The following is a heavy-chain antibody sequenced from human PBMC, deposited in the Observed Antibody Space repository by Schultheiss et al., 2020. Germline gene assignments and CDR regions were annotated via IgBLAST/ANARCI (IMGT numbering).Heavy chain of an antibody. D-gene: IGHD3-22*01. Sequence: GGSLRLSCAASGFTFSSYGMHWVRQAPGKGLEWVAVIWYDGSNKYYADSVKGRFTISRDNSKNTLYLQMNSLRAEDTAVYYCARDPTSYYDSSGYLGVDYWGQGTLVTVSS. CDR2: IWYDGSNK. CDR1: GFTFSSYG. V-gene: IGHV3-33*01. J-gene: IGHJ4*02. CDR3: ARDPTSYYDSSGYLGVDY.